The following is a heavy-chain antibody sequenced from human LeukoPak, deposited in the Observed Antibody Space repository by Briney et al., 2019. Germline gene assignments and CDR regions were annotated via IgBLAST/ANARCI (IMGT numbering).Heavy chain of an antibody. V-gene: IGHV1-46*01. Sequence: GASVKVSFKASGYTFTNYAMNWARQAPGQGLEWMGIINPSGGSTSYAQKFQGRVTMTRDTSTSTVYMELSSLRSEDTAVYYCARVSWYVLNYWGQGTLVTVSS. CDR2: INPSGGST. J-gene: IGHJ4*02. CDR3: ARVSWYVLNY. CDR1: GYTFTNYA. D-gene: IGHD6-13*01.